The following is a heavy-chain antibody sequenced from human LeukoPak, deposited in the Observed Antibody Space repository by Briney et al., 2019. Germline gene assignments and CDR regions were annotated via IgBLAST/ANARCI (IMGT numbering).Heavy chain of an antibody. J-gene: IGHJ3*02. CDR2: INSDGSST. CDR1: GFTFSSYW. Sequence: LPGGSLRLSCAASGFTFSSYWMHWVRQAPGKGLVWVSRINSDGSSTGYADSVKGRFTISRDNAKNTLYLQMNSLRAEDTAVYYCALLAVTTHPDAFDIWGQGTMVTVSS. CDR3: ALLAVTTHPDAFDI. V-gene: IGHV3-74*01. D-gene: IGHD4-17*01.